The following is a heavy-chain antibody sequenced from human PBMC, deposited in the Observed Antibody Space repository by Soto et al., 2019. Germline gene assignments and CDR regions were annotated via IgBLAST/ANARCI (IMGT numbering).Heavy chain of an antibody. Sequence: QMQLVQSGPEVKKPVTSVKVSCKASRFTFTSSAMQWVRQARGQRLEWIGWIVVGSGNTNYAQKFQERVTITRDMSTSTAYMELSSLRSEDTAVYYCAANGMVRGVTPDYWGQGTLVTVSS. D-gene: IGHD3-10*01. CDR3: AANGMVRGVTPDY. J-gene: IGHJ4*02. CDR1: RFTFTSSA. CDR2: IVVGSGNT. V-gene: IGHV1-58*02.